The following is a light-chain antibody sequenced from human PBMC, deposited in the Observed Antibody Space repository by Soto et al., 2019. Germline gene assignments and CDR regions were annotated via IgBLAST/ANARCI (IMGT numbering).Light chain of an antibody. J-gene: IGKJ4*01. CDR2: RVF. V-gene: IGKV1-27*01. CDR1: QDISTY. Sequence: DIQMTQSPSSLSASVGDRVTITCQASQDISTYLNCYRHKPGEVPNLLIYRVFNLQSGLPSRFSGSGSGTDFILTISSLQPEDAAICCAQRSNNAPPDGDLSFGGGTKVDIK. CDR3: QRSNNAPPDGDLS.